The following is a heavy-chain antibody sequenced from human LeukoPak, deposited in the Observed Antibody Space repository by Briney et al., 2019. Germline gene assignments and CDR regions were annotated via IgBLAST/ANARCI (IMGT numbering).Heavy chain of an antibody. Sequence: GASVKVSCKASGYTFTGYHMHWVRQAPGQGVEWMGWINPNSGGTKYVQKFQGRVTMTRDTSISTVFMALTKLTSDDTAVYFCARQWRFGDLLPNDWGQGTLVTVSS. CDR1: GYTFTGYH. J-gene: IGHJ4*02. CDR3: ARQWRFGDLLPND. CDR2: INPNSGGT. V-gene: IGHV1-2*02. D-gene: IGHD3-10*01.